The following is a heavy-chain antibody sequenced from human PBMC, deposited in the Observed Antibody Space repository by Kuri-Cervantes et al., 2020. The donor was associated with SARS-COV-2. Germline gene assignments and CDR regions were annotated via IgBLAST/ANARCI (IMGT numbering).Heavy chain of an antibody. V-gene: IGHV1-2*04. J-gene: IGHJ3*02. CDR2: INPDSGGT. Sequence: SVKVSCKASGYTFTDYYMHWVRQAPGQGLEWMGWINPDSGGTNYAQKFQGWVTMTRDTSISTVYMELSRLGSDDTAVYYCARSTPVLRLVVISQGGAFDIWGQGTMVTVSS. CDR3: ARSTPVLRLVVISQGGAFDI. D-gene: IGHD3-22*01. CDR1: GYTFTDYY.